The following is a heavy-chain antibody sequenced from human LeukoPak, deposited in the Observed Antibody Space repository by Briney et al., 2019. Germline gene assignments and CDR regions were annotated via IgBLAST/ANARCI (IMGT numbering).Heavy chain of an antibody. J-gene: IGHJ6*03. CDR1: GGSISSYY. Sequence: PSETLSLTCTVSGGSISSYYWSWIRQPAGKGLEWIGRIYTSGSTNHNPSLKSRVTMSVDTSKNQFSLKLSSVTAADTAVYYCARGSLYYDSSGYSPYYYYYMDVWGKGTTVTVS. D-gene: IGHD3-22*01. CDR2: IYTSGST. CDR3: ARGSLYYDSSGYSPYYYYYMDV. V-gene: IGHV4-4*07.